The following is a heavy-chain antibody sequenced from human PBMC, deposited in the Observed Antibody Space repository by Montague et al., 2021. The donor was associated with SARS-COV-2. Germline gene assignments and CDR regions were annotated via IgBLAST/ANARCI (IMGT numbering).Heavy chain of an antibody. Sequence: SLRLSCAASGFTFSSCAMSWVRQAPGKGLEWVSAISGSGGSTYYADSAKGRFTISRDNSKNTLYLQMNSLRAEDTAVYYCASGLDYGDYYYYYGMDVWGQGTTVTVSS. D-gene: IGHD4-17*01. J-gene: IGHJ6*02. CDR3: ASGLDYGDYYYYYGMDV. CDR1: GFTFSSCA. CDR2: ISGSGGST. V-gene: IGHV3-23*01.